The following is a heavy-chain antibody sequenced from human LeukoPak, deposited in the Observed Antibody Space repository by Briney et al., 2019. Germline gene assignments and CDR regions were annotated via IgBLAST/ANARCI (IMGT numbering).Heavy chain of an antibody. Sequence: ASVKVSCKASGYTFTSYDINWVRQATGQGLEWMGRINPNSGGTNYAQKFQGRVTMTRDTSISTAYMELSRLRSDDTAVYYCASQDVIRGVIMVDYWGQGTLVTVSS. V-gene: IGHV1-2*06. CDR1: GYTFTSYD. J-gene: IGHJ4*02. CDR2: INPNSGGT. CDR3: ASQDVIRGVIMVDY. D-gene: IGHD3-10*01.